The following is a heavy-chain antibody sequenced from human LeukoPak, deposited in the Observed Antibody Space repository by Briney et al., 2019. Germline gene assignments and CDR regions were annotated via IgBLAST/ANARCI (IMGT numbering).Heavy chain of an antibody. CDR3: ARDPSNDSGYDPRHY. V-gene: IGHV3-21*01. CDR1: GFTFSSYS. CDR2: ISSSSSYI. Sequence: GSLRLSCAASGFTFSSYSMNWVRQAPGKGLEWVSSISSSSSYIYYADSVKGRFTISRDNAKNSLYLQMNSLRAEDAAVYYCARDPSNDSGYDPRHYWGQGTLVTVSS. D-gene: IGHD5-12*01. J-gene: IGHJ4*02.